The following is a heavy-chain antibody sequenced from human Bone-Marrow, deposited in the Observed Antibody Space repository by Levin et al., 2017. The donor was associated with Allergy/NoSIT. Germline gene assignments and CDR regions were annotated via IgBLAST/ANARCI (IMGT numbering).Heavy chain of an antibody. Sequence: GGSLRLSCAASGFTFSSYAMHWVRQAPGKGLEWVAVISYDGSNKYYADSVKGRFTISRDNSKNTLYLQMNSLRAEDTAVYYCARPLAAAGTGYFDYWGQGTLVTVSS. CDR1: GFTFSSYA. D-gene: IGHD6-13*01. J-gene: IGHJ4*02. V-gene: IGHV3-30*04. CDR3: ARPLAAAGTGYFDY. CDR2: ISYDGSNK.